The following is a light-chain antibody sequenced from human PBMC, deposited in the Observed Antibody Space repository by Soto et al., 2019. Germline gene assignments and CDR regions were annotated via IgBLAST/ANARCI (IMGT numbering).Light chain of an antibody. CDR1: SSDVGGYDY. V-gene: IGLV2-8*01. CDR3: LSSAGTAYV. J-gene: IGLJ1*01. CDR2: EVT. Sequence: QSVLTPPPSSSGSHGQSVTISCTGTSSDVGGYDYVSWYQQYPGKTPKLMIFEVTKRPSGVPDRLSGSKSGNTASLPVSGLQAEDEADYYCLSSAGTAYVFGTGTKVTVL.